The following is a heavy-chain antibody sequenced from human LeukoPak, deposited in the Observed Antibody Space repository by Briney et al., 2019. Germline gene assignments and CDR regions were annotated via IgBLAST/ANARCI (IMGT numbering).Heavy chain of an antibody. D-gene: IGHD1-26*01. CDR3: AKHPSVGNFDY. CDR2: ISTSGDTT. V-gene: IGHV3-23*01. J-gene: IGHJ4*02. Sequence: GGSLRLSCVASGFTFSSYAMSWVRQAPGKGLEWVSIISTSGDTTYYADSVKGRFTISRDNSKNTLYLQMNSLRAEDTALYYCAKHPSVGNFDYSGRGTLVTVSS. CDR1: GFTFSSYA.